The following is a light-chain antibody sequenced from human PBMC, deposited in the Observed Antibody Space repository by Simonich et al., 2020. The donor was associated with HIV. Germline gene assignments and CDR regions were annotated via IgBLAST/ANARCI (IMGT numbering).Light chain of an antibody. V-gene: IGKV3-11*01. CDR2: DAS. CDR1: QSISTY. CDR3: QQRSKWPLT. Sequence: EIVLTQSPATLSLSPGERATPSCRASQSISTYFAWYQQKPGQAPRLLIYDASNRATGIPARFSGSGSGTDFTLTISSLEPEDFAVYYCQQRSKWPLTFGGGTKVEIK. J-gene: IGKJ4*01.